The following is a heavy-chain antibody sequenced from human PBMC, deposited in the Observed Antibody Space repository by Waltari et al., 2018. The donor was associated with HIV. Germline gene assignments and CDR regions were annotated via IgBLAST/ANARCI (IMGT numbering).Heavy chain of an antibody. V-gene: IGHV3-11*04. D-gene: IGHD1-7*01. CDR1: GFSFSDYF. J-gene: IGHJ6*02. CDR2: AGSTGTKT. Sequence: QVQLVESGGGVVKPGGSVRLSCEASGFSFSDYFMSWFRLSPGQGRACLARAGSTGTKTHYADSCKGRVTISRDNAKNSLDLQMSSLRTDDAGVYYCARDRCGTPSFPYYYGSDVWGPGTAVTVSS. CDR3: ARDRCGTPSFPYYYGSDV.